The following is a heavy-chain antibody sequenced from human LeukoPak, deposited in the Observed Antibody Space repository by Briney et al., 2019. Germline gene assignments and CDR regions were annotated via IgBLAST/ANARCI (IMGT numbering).Heavy chain of an antibody. V-gene: IGHV1-18*01. D-gene: IGHD4-23*01. Sequence: GASVTVSCTSSGYTFTIYGISWVRQAPGQGLEWMGWISAYNGNTNYAQKLQGRVTTTTDTSTSTAYMELRSLRSDDTAVYYCARAVYGGNSGTDYWGQGTLVTVSS. CDR3: ARAVYGGNSGTDY. CDR2: ISAYNGNT. J-gene: IGHJ4*02. CDR1: GYTFTIYG.